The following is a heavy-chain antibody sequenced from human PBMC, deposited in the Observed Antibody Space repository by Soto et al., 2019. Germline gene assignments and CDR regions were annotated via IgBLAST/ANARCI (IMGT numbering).Heavy chain of an antibody. Sequence: QVQLVESGGGVVQPGRSLRLSCAASGFTFSSYAMHWVRQAPGKGLEWVAVISYDGSNKYYADSVKGRFTISRDNSKNTLYLQMNSLRGEDTAVYYCARVYIYFDWLGPAGYWGQGTLVTVSS. CDR2: ISYDGSNK. V-gene: IGHV3-30-3*01. D-gene: IGHD3-9*01. J-gene: IGHJ4*02. CDR3: ARVYIYFDWLGPAGY. CDR1: GFTFSSYA.